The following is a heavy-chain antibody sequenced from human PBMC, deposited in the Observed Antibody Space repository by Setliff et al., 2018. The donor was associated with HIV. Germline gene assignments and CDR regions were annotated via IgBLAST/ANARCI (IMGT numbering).Heavy chain of an antibody. CDR1: GDSISSSYY. CDR2: IYTSGST. J-gene: IGHJ4*02. D-gene: IGHD2-8*01. V-gene: IGHV4-59*01. Sequence: SETLSLTCTVSGDSISSSYYWTWIRQPPGKGLEWIGDIYTSGSTNYNPSHKNRVTISVDTSKNQFSLRLVSVTAADTAVYYCARGLMVNDADPFDYWGQGTLVTVSS. CDR3: ARGLMVNDADPFDY.